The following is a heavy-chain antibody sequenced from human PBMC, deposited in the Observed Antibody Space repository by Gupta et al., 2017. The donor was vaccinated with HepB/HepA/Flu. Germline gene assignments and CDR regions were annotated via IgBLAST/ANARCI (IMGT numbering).Heavy chain of an antibody. J-gene: IGHJ4*02. CDR3: SHLNYFGQGDYYRDFDY. CDR2: IYWDDDK. D-gene: IGHD3-22*01. V-gene: IGHV2-5*02. Sequence: QISLKESGPPLVKPTQTLTLTCTFSGFSLSTYGVGVAWIRQPPGKALEWLTLIYWDDDKGDSPSLKTRLTINKDTAKNQVVLKMKKMDHVDTATYFWSHLNYFGQGDYYRDFDYWGQGTPVTVSS. CDR1: GFSLSTYGVG.